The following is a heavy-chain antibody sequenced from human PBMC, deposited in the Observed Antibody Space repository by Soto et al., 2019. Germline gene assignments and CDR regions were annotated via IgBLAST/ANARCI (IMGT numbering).Heavy chain of an antibody. Sequence: QVQLVQSGAKVKKPGASVKVSCKASGYTFTSYDINWVRQATGQGLEWMGWMNPKSGNTGYAQKFQGRVTMTRNTSISTAYMELSSLRSEDTAVYYCARLPHPPGYYYYGMDVWGQGTTVTVSS. CDR2: MNPKSGNT. CDR1: GYTFTSYD. CDR3: ARLPHPPGYYYYGMDV. J-gene: IGHJ6*02. V-gene: IGHV1-8*01.